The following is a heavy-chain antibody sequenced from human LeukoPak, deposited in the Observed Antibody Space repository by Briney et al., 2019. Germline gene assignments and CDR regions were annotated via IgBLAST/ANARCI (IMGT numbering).Heavy chain of an antibody. CDR2: INGGSGNT. Sequence: ASVKVSCKASGYTFTDYTMHWLRQAPGQRLDWMGWINGGSGNTKYSPEFQGRVTITRDTSASTAYMELSSLRSEDTAVYYCANPRYNSSGYYYVDWGQGTLVTVSS. D-gene: IGHD3-22*01. J-gene: IGHJ4*02. CDR1: GYTFTDYT. V-gene: IGHV1-3*01. CDR3: ANPRYNSSGYYYVD.